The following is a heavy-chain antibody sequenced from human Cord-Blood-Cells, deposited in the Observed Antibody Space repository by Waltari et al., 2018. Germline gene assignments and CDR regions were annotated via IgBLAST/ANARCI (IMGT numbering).Heavy chain of an antibody. CDR1: AGTFSSYL. CDR2: IIPILGTA. CDR3: AGTGDQDY. Sequence: QVQQFQSRAEVEKTGSSVKVSYKASAGTFSSYLNTSARQAPGQVLEWMGGIIPILGTATYAQKFQGRVTITADESTSTAYMELSSLRSEDTAVYYCAGTGDQDYWGQGT. V-gene: IGHV1-69*01. D-gene: IGHD7-27*01. J-gene: IGHJ4*02.